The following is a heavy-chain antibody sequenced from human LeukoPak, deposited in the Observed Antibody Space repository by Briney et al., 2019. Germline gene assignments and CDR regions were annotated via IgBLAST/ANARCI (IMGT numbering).Heavy chain of an antibody. D-gene: IGHD2-15*01. Sequence: PGGTLRLSCSASGFIFSAYGMSWVRQAPGKGLEWVSGLSASGVSTYYADSVKGRFTISRDNSKNTLYLQMNSLRAEDTAVYYCAKDGYCSGGSCYSRFYLGYLDYWGQGTLVTVSS. CDR2: LSASGVST. CDR1: GFIFSAYG. CDR3: AKDGYCSGGSCYSRFYLGYLDY. V-gene: IGHV3-23*01. J-gene: IGHJ4*02.